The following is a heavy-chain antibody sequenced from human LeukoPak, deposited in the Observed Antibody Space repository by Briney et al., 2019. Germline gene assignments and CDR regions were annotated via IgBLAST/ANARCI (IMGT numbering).Heavy chain of an antibody. CDR2: INHSGST. CDR1: GGSFSGYY. Sequence: SETRSLTCAVYGGSFSGYYWSWIRQPPEKGLEWVGEINHSGSTNYNPSLKSRVTISVDTSKNQFSLKLISVTAADTAVYDCARLGPSIAVAPSGRDYWGQGTLVTVSS. CDR3: ARLGPSIAVAPSGRDY. D-gene: IGHD6-19*01. V-gene: IGHV4-34*01. J-gene: IGHJ4*02.